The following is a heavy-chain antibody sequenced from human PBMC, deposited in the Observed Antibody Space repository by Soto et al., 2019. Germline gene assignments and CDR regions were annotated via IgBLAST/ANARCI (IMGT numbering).Heavy chain of an antibody. Sequence: QVRLVESGGGVVQPGRSLRLSCEASGFTFSSYAMHWVRQAPGKGLEWVAVMSYDGSEKYFADSVKGRVIISRDNSKNTLYLEMNSLRVEDTALYYCARARGKDYYSDYWGQGTQVTVSS. V-gene: IGHV3-30*03. J-gene: IGHJ4*02. CDR2: MSYDGSEK. CDR3: ARARGKDYYSDY. CDR1: GFTFSSYA. D-gene: IGHD1-1*01.